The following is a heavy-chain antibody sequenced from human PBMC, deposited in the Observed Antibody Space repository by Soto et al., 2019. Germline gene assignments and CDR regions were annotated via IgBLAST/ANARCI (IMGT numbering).Heavy chain of an antibody. CDR3: ARVWGGAFDI. V-gene: IGHV4-59*01. CDR1: GGSLSGYY. D-gene: IGHD3-10*01. J-gene: IGHJ3*02. Sequence: SETLSLTCAVYGGSLSGYYWSWIRQSPGKGLEWIGYIYYSGSTNYNPSLKSRFTISVDTSKNQFSLKLSFVTAADTAVYYCARVWGGAFDIWGQGTMVTVSS. CDR2: IYYSGST.